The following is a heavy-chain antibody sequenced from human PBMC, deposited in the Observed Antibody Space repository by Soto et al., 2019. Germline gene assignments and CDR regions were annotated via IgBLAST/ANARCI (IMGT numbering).Heavy chain of an antibody. D-gene: IGHD1-26*01. CDR3: AATYSGSYSAVDY. Sequence: VQLVESGGGVVQPGRSLRLSCAASGFTFSSYGMHWVRQAPGKGLEWVAVISDDGSNKYYADSVKGRFTISRDNSKTTLWLQMNSLRPEDTAVFYCAATYSGSYSAVDYWGQGTLVTVSS. CDR1: GFTFSSYG. V-gene: IGHV3-30*03. CDR2: ISDDGSNK. J-gene: IGHJ4*02.